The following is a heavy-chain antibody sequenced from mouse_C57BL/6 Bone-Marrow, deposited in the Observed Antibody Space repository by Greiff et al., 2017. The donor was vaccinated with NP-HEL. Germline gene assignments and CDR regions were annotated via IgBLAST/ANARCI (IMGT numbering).Heavy chain of an antibody. D-gene: IGHD4-1*01. CDR1: GYTFTSYW. Sequence: QVQLQQPGAELVKPGASVKLSCKASGYTFTSYWMHWVKQRPGQGLEWIGMIHPNSGSTNYNEKFKSKATLTVDKSSSTAYMQLSSLTSEDSAVYYCAREGEKTGQYYFDYWGQGTTLTVSS. V-gene: IGHV1-64*01. CDR2: IHPNSGST. J-gene: IGHJ2*01. CDR3: AREGEKTGQYYFDY.